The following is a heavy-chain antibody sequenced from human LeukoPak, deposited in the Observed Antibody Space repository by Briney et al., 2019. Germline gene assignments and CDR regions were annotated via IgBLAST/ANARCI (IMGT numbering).Heavy chain of an antibody. V-gene: IGHV3-23*01. CDR1: GFTLRSDA. D-gene: IGHD3-16*01. Sequence: GGSLRLSCAASGFTLRSDAMGWVRPAPGQGLEWVSAISGSGGSTYYADAAKGRFSISSDNSKNTLYLQMNSLRAEDTAVYYCAKEFYDYVWGSYHDYWGQGTLVSVSS. CDR2: ISGSGGST. J-gene: IGHJ4*02. CDR3: AKEFYDYVWGSYHDY.